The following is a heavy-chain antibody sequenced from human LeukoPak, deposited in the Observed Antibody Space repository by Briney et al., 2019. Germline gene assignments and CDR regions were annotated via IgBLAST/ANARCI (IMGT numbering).Heavy chain of an antibody. D-gene: IGHD2-2*01. J-gene: IGHJ5*02. CDR1: GGSISSHF. CDR2: IHYSGNT. CDR3: ARDFLECSRACCLNWFDP. Sequence: PSETLSLTCTVSGGSISSHFWTWIRQPPGKGLEWIGYIHYSGNTNYNPSLKSRLSISVDTSKNEFSLKLTSVTAADTAVYYCARDFLECSRACCLNWFDPWGQGTLVTVSS. V-gene: IGHV4-59*11.